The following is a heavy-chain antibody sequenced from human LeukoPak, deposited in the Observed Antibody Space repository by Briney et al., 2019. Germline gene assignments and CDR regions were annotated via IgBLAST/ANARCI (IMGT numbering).Heavy chain of an antibody. Sequence: GGSLRLSCAASRSTLSSYAMHGVRQAPGRGLEWVAVISYDGSNKYYADSVKGRFTISRDNSKNTLYLQMNSLTTEDTAVYYCASLSGWSVVESFDYWGQGTLVTVSS. CDR3: ASLSGWSVVESFDY. CDR1: RSTLSSYA. V-gene: IGHV3-30-3*01. D-gene: IGHD6-19*01. J-gene: IGHJ4*02. CDR2: ISYDGSNK.